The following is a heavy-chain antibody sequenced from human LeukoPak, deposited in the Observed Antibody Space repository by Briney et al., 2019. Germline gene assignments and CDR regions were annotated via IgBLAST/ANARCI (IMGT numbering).Heavy chain of an antibody. J-gene: IGHJ5*02. CDR2: INDSGST. Sequence: SETLSLTCAVDGGSFSGYYWSWIRQPAGKGLEWVGEINDSGSTNYNPSLKRRVTISVDTSKNQFSLKLSSVTAADTAVYYCARGRIAARRSIWFDPWGQGTLVTVSS. V-gene: IGHV4-34*01. CDR3: ARGRIAARRSIWFDP. CDR1: GGSFSGYY. D-gene: IGHD6-6*01.